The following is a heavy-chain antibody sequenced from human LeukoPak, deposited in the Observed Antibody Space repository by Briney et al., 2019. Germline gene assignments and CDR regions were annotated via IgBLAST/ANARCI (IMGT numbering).Heavy chain of an antibody. J-gene: IGHJ3*02. CDR3: ARDKLETTVTTHDDFDI. Sequence: GGTLRLSCAASGFTFRSYSRNWVRQPPGKGLEWVSSISHSSSYIYYADSVKRRFTISRANAKHSLHLQMNSLRAEDTAVYYCARDKLETTVTTHDDFDIWGQGTMVTGS. V-gene: IGHV3-21*01. CDR1: GFTFRSYS. CDR2: ISHSSSYI. D-gene: IGHD4-17*01.